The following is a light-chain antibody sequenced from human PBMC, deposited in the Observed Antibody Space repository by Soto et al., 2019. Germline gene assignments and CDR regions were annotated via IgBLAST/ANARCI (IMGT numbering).Light chain of an antibody. CDR2: DAS. CDR1: QSVSSGH. Sequence: EIVLTQSPGTLSLSPGGIASLSCRASQSVSSGHLAWYQQKPGQAPRLLIYDASNRATGIPARFSGSGSGTDFTLTISSLQPEDFATYFCLQDYGYPWTFGQGTKVDI. V-gene: IGKV3D-7*01. J-gene: IGKJ1*01. CDR3: LQDYGYPWT.